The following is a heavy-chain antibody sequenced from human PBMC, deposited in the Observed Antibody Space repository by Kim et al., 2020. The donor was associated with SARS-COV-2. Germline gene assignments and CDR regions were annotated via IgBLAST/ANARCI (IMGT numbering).Heavy chain of an antibody. CDR3: ARGLRVTIFGVVRRGGAQRNWFDP. CDR2: INHSGST. J-gene: IGHJ5*02. CDR1: GGSFSGYC. D-gene: IGHD3-3*01. Sequence: SETLSLTCAVYGGSFSGYCWSWIRQPPGKGLEWIGEINHSGSTNYNPSLKSRVTISVDTSKNQFSLKLSSVTAADTAVYYCARGLRVTIFGVVRRGGAQRNWFDPGGQGTLVTVSS. V-gene: IGHV4-34*01.